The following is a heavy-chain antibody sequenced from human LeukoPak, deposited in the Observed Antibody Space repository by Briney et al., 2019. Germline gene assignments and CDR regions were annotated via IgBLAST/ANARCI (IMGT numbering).Heavy chain of an antibody. J-gene: IGHJ4*02. CDR3: ARRKRGSGGPFDY. CDR1: GGSISDYY. D-gene: IGHD6-19*01. V-gene: IGHV4-59*08. CDR2: MDYSGST. Sequence: SETLSLTCTVSGGSISDYYWTWIRQSPGTGLEWIGYMDYSGSTAYNPSLKSRVTISIDTSKKQFSLELSSVTAADTAIYFCARRKRGSGGPFDYWGQGALVTVSS.